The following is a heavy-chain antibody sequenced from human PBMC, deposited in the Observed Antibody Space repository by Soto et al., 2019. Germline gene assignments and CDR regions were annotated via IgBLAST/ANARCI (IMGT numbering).Heavy chain of an antibody. V-gene: IGHV1-69*13. D-gene: IGHD2-15*01. CDR1: GGTFSSYA. Sequence: SVKVSCKASGGTFSSYAISWVRQAPGQGLEWMGGIIPIFGTANYAQKFQGRVTITADESTSTAYMELSSLRSEDTAVYYCARPYCSGGSCHKRGFDYWGQGTLVTVSS. J-gene: IGHJ4*02. CDR3: ARPYCSGGSCHKRGFDY. CDR2: IIPIFGTA.